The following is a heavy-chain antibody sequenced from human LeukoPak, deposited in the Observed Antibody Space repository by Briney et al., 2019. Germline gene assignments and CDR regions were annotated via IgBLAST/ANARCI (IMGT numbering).Heavy chain of an antibody. D-gene: IGHD6-19*01. J-gene: IGHJ4*02. CDR2: ISGSGGST. CDR1: GFTFSSYA. Sequence: GGSLRLSCAASGFTFSSYAMSWVRQAPGKGLEWVSAISGSGGSTYYADSVKGRSTISRDNSKNTLYLQMNSLRAEDTAVYYCAKGRKYSSGWYLDYWGQGTLVTVSS. CDR3: AKGRKYSSGWYLDY. V-gene: IGHV3-23*01.